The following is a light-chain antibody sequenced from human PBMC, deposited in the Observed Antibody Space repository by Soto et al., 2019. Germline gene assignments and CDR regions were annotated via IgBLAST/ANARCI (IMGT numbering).Light chain of an antibody. J-gene: IGLJ2*01. Sequence: QLVLTQSPSASGSLGASVKLTCTLSSGHSSSAIAWHQQQPEKGPRYLMKLTSDGSHTKGDGIPDRFSGSSSGAERYLTTSSLQFEDEADYYCQTWGTGIVVFGGGTQLTVL. V-gene: IGLV4-69*01. CDR3: QTWGTGIVV. CDR2: LTSDGSH. CDR1: SGHSSSA.